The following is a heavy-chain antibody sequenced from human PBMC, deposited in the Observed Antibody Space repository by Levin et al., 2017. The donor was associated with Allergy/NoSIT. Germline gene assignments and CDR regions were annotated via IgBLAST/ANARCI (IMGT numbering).Heavy chain of an antibody. J-gene: IGHJ4*02. CDR1: GFTFSSYA. V-gene: IGHV3-23*01. Sequence: GESLKISCAASGFTFSSYAMSWVRQAPGKGLEWVSAISGSGGSTYYADSVKGRFTISRDNSKNTLYLQMNSLRAEDTAVYYCAKGWGNNWNVGFDYWGQGTLVTVSS. CDR2: ISGSGGST. D-gene: IGHD1-20*01. CDR3: AKGWGNNWNVGFDY.